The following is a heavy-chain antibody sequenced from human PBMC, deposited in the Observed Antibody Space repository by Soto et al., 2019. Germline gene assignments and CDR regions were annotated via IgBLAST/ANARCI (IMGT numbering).Heavy chain of an antibody. V-gene: IGHV4-59*01. CDR3: ARDRFGYSSGWSNYGMDV. CDR1: GGSISSYY. CDR2: IYYSGST. J-gene: IGHJ6*02. D-gene: IGHD6-19*01. Sequence: PSETLSLTCSVSGGSISSYYWSWIRQPPGKGLEWIGYIYYSGSTNYNPSLKSRVTISVDTSKNQFSLELSSLRSEDTAVYYCARDRFGYSSGWSNYGMDVWGQGTTVTVSS.